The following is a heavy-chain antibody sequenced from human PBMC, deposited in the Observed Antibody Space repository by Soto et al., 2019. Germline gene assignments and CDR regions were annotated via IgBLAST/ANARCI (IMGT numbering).Heavy chain of an antibody. CDR2: ISGGDGDT. D-gene: IGHD3-10*01. J-gene: IGHJ2*01. CDR3: AEDRFTSTVRKYWFFDL. Sequence: EVQLLESGGGLVKPGGSLRLSCAASGFTFTNYAMTWFRQAPGKGLEWVSSISGGDGDTSYAYSVKGRFTISRDNSENTMFLQMNCLRPDATAVYYCAEDRFTSTVRKYWFFDLWGRGTLVTVSS. V-gene: IGHV3-23*01. CDR1: GFTFTNYA.